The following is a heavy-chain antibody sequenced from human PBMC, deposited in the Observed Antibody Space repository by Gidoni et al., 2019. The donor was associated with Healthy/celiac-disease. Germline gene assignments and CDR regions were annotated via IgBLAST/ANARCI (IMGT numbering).Heavy chain of an antibody. CDR1: GYSFTSYW. J-gene: IGHJ5*02. CDR2: IYPGDSDT. V-gene: IGHV5-51*01. CDR3: ARLYDYVWGSYRLGWFDP. D-gene: IGHD3-16*02. Sequence: EVQLVQSGAEVKKPGESLKISCKGSGYSFTSYWIGWVRQMPGKGLEWMGIIYPGDSDTRYSPSFQGQVTISADKSISTAYLQWSSLKASDTAMYYCARLYDYVWGSYRLGWFDPWGQGTLVTVSS.